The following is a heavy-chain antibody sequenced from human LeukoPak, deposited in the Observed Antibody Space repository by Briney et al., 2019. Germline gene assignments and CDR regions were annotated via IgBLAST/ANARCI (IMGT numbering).Heavy chain of an antibody. J-gene: IGHJ4*02. CDR3: ARHPPRDGSAFDY. CDR2: MYYSGTT. CDR1: GGSISSGSYY. Sequence: SETLSLTCTVSGGSISSGSYYWGWVRQPPGKGLGWIASMYYSGTTFYSPSLKSRVTISVDTSKNQLSLKLVSVTAADTAVYYCARHPPRDGSAFDYWGQGTLVTVSS. V-gene: IGHV4-39*01.